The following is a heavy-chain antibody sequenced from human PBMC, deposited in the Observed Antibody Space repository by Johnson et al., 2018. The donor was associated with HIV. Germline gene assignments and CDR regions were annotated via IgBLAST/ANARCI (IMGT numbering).Heavy chain of an antibody. Sequence: VQLVESGGGVVQPGGSLRLSCAASGFTFRTSGMHWVRQAPGKELAWVAFIRNDARHKYYAASVTGRFPISSDDSKNSLYLQMNSRKTEDTAVYYWAPVCSGTNCPWADIWGQGTMVTVSS. D-gene: IGHD2-2*01. V-gene: IGHV3-30*02. CDR2: IRNDARHK. CDR3: APVCSGTNCPWADI. J-gene: IGHJ3*02. CDR1: GFTFRTSG.